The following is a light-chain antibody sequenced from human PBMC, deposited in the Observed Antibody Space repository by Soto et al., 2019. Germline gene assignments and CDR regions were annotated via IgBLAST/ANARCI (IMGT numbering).Light chain of an antibody. CDR3: LHYNKWPRWT. CDR2: DAS. Sequence: EIVLTQSPAILSVSPGERATLSCRVSQSVSSNLAWYQQKPGQAPRLLIYDASSRATGIPARFSGSGSGTEFTLTISSLQSEDFAVYYCLHYNKWPRWTFGQGTKVDIK. V-gene: IGKV3-15*01. CDR1: QSVSSN. J-gene: IGKJ1*01.